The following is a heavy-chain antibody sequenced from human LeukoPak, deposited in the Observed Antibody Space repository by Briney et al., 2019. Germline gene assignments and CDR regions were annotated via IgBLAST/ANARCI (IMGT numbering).Heavy chain of an antibody. J-gene: IGHJ4*02. V-gene: IGHV3-23*01. CDR3: AKAISWELLYYFDY. CDR2: ISGSGGST. D-gene: IGHD1-26*01. Sequence: PGGSLRLSCAASGFTFSSYAMSWVRQAPGKGLEWVSAISGSGGSTYYADSVKGRFTISRDNSKNTLYLQMNSLRAEDTALYYCAKAISWELLYYFDYWGQGTLVTVSS. CDR1: GFTFSSYA.